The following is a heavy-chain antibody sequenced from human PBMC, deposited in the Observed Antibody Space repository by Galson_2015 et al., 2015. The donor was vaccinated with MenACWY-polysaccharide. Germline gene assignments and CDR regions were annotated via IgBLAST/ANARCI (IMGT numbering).Heavy chain of an antibody. CDR3: ATIRGSAPNYYMYV. V-gene: IGHV3-33*03. Sequence: SLRLSCAASGLRFGNYGMQWVRQAPGKGLEWVALIWYDGSNKYYSDPVKGRFGISRDNSKNTLYLQMNSLRIEDTAVYYCATIRGSAPNYYMYVWGTGTTVTVSS. CDR2: IWYDGSNK. CDR1: GLRFGNYG. J-gene: IGHJ6*03. D-gene: IGHD5-12*01.